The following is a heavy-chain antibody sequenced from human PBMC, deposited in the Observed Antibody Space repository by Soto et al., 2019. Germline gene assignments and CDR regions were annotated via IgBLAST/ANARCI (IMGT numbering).Heavy chain of an antibody. CDR2: IYSGGST. D-gene: IGHD5-12*01. Sequence: QLVESGGGLVQPGGSLRLSCAASGFSVSNNYMNWVRQAPGKGLEWVSLIYSGGSTYYADSVKGRFTISRDNSKNTLFLQMNSLRVGVTAVYYCARDRGYRWGQGTMVTVSS. J-gene: IGHJ3*01. V-gene: IGHV3-66*01. CDR1: GFSVSNNY. CDR3: ARDRGYR.